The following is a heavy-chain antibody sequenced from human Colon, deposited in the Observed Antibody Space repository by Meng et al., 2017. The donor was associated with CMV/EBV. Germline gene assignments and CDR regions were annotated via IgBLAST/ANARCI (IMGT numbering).Heavy chain of an antibody. D-gene: IGHD2/OR15-2a*01. J-gene: IGHJ4*02. CDR2: IHYSGST. V-gene: IGHV4-39*07. Sequence: GSLRLSCTVSGGSISSSSYYWGWIRQPPGPGLEWIGSIHYSGSTYYNPSLKSLVTISVDTSKNQFSLKVSSVTAAHPAVFYCARGSRLASTTYYFDYWGQGTLVTVSS. CDR1: GGSISSSSYY. CDR3: ARGSRLASTTYYFDY.